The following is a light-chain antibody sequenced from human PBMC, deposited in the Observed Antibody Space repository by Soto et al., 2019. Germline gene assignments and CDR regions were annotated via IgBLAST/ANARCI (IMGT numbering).Light chain of an antibody. CDR3: QQYGSSFT. CDR1: QIVSGSK. CDR2: GSS. J-gene: IGKJ3*01. V-gene: IGKV3-20*01. Sequence: EIVMTTSLATMSSSPGARVKIYCRASQIVSGSKLAWYQQQPGQDPRLLIYGSSSRASAVPDRFSGSGSGTDFTLTISRLEPEDFAVYYRQQYGSSFTCGPGPKGDIK.